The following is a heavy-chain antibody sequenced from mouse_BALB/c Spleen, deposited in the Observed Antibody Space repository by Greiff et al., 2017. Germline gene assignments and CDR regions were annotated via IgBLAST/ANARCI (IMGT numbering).Heavy chain of an antibody. CDR1: GFSLTSYG. CDR2: IWAGGST. CDR3: ASDYGNYLYYAMDY. Sequence: VQRVESGPGLVAPSQCLSITCTVSGFSLTSYGVHWVRQPPGKGLEWLGVIWAGGSTNYYSALMSRLSISKDNSKSKVFFIMNSLQTDDTAMYYCASDYGNYLYYAMDYWGQGTSVTVSS. D-gene: IGHD2-1*01. V-gene: IGHV2-9*02. J-gene: IGHJ4*01.